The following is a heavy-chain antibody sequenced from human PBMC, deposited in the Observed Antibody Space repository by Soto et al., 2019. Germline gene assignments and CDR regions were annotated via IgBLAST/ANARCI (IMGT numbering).Heavy chain of an antibody. CDR1: GGTFSSYT. Sequence: SVKVSCKASGGTFSSYTISWVRQAPGQGLEWMGRIIPILGIANYAQKNQGRVTITADKSTSTAYMELSSLRSEDTAVYYCARSVVVPAARSYYYYMDVWGKGTTVTVSS. CDR2: IIPILGIA. CDR3: ARSVVVPAARSYYYYMDV. J-gene: IGHJ6*03. V-gene: IGHV1-69*02. D-gene: IGHD2-2*01.